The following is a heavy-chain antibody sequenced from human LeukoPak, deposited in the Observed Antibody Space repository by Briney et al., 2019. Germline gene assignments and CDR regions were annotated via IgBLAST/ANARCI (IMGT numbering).Heavy chain of an antibody. CDR1: GGTFSSYA. Sequence: GASVKVSCKASGGTFSSYAISWVRQAPGQGLEWMGGIIPIFGTANYAQKFQGRVTITADESTSTAYMELSSLRSEDTAVYYCARSPAAGTDGWFDPWGQGTLVTVSS. CDR2: IIPIFGTA. J-gene: IGHJ5*02. D-gene: IGHD6-13*01. V-gene: IGHV1-69*13. CDR3: ARSPAAGTDGWFDP.